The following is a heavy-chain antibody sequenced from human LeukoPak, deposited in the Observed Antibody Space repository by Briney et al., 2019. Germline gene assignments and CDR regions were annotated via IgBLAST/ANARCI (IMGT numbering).Heavy chain of an antibody. CDR2: INAGNGNT. V-gene: IGHV1-3*01. CDR3: ASRREYCSTTSCSATFDI. Sequence: ASVKVSCKASGYTFTTYAMHWVRQAPGQRLEWMGWINAGNGNTKYSQKFQGRVTITRDTSASTAYMELSSLRSEDTAMYYCASRREYCSTTSCSATFDIWGQGTMVTVSS. CDR1: GYTFTTYA. J-gene: IGHJ3*02. D-gene: IGHD2-2*01.